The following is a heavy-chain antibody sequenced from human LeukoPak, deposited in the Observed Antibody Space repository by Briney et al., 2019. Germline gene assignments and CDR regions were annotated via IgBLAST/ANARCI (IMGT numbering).Heavy chain of an antibody. J-gene: IGHJ5*02. Sequence: EASAKVSCKASGYTFTSYYMHWVRQAPGQGLEWMGIINPSGGSTSYAQKFQGRVTMTRDTSTSTVYMELSSLRSEDTAVYYCARGANFFGVVENNWFDPWGQGTLVTVSS. V-gene: IGHV1-46*01. CDR3: ARGANFFGVVENNWFDP. CDR1: GYTFTSYY. CDR2: INPSGGST. D-gene: IGHD3-3*01.